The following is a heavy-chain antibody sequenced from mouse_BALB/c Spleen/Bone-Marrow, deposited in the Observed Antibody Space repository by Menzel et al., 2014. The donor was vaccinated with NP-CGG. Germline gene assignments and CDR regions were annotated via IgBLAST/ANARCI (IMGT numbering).Heavy chain of an antibody. CDR2: IWAGGST. Sequence: QVQLQQSGPGLVAPSQGLSITCTVSGFSLTSYGVHWVRQPPGKGLEWLGVIWAGGSTNYNSALMSRLSISKDNSKSQVFLKMNSLQTDDTAMYYCASLYLFAYWGQGTLVTVPA. CDR1: GFSLTSYG. J-gene: IGHJ3*01. CDR3: ASLYLFAY. D-gene: IGHD5-1-1*01. V-gene: IGHV2-9*02.